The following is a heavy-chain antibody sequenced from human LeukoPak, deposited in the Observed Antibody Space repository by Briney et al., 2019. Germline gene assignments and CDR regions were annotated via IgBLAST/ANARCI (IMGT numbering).Heavy chain of an antibody. Sequence: ASVKVSCKASGGTFISYAISWVRQAPGQGLEWMGGIIPIFGTANYAQKFQGRVTITADESTSTAYTELSSLRSEDTAVYYCARDRDGYIFDYWGQGTLVTVSS. J-gene: IGHJ4*02. V-gene: IGHV1-69*01. D-gene: IGHD5-24*01. CDR1: GGTFISYA. CDR2: IIPIFGTA. CDR3: ARDRDGYIFDY.